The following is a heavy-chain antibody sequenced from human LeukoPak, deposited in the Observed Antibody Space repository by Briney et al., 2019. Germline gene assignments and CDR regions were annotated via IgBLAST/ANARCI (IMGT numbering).Heavy chain of an antibody. J-gene: IGHJ2*01. V-gene: IGHV3-11*06. CDR3: ARRCSSTSCPYWYFDL. CDR1: GFTFSDYY. CDR2: ISSSSSYT. Sequence: GGSLRLSCAASGFTFSDYYMSWIRQAPGKGLEWVSYISSSSSYTNYADSVKGRFTISSGNAKNSLYLQMNSLRAEDTAVYYCARRCSSTSCPYWYFDLWGRGTLVTVSS. D-gene: IGHD2-2*01.